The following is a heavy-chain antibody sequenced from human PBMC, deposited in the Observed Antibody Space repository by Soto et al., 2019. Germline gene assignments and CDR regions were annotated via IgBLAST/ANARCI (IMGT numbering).Heavy chain of an antibody. CDR1: GGSVSSGSYY. CDR2: IYYSGST. Sequence: SETLSLTCTVSGGSVSSGSYYWIWIRQPPGKGLEWIGYIYYSGSTNYNPSLKSRVTISVDTSKNQFSLKLSSVTAADTAVYYCARARVVTHAFDIWGQGTMVTVSS. V-gene: IGHV4-61*01. CDR3: ARARVVTHAFDI. D-gene: IGHD3-3*01. J-gene: IGHJ3*02.